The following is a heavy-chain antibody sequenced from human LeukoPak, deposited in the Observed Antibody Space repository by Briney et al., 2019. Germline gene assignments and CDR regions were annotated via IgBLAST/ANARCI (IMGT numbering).Heavy chain of an antibody. CDR3: ARAYDWSGYYQAW. J-gene: IGHJ4*02. Sequence: GGSLRLSCTASGFTFGDYAMSWVRQAPGKGLEWVGFIRSKAYGGTTEYAASVTGTFAISRDDSKSIAYPQMNSLKTEDTAVYYCARAYDWSGYYQAWWGQGTLVTVSS. CDR2: IRSKAYGGTT. CDR1: GFTFGDYA. D-gene: IGHD3-22*01. V-gene: IGHV3-49*04.